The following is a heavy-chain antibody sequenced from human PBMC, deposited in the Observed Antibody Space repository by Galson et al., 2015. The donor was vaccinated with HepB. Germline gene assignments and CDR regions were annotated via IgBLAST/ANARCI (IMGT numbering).Heavy chain of an antibody. CDR1: GGSFSGYY. D-gene: IGHD2-2*02. V-gene: IGHV4-34*01. CDR3: AREGGIVVVPAAIPQGFDY. CDR2: INHSGST. Sequence: SETLSLTCAVYGGSFSGYYWSWIRQPPGKGLEWIGEINHSGSTNYNPSLKSRVTISVDTSKNQFSLKLSSVTAADTAVYYCAREGGIVVVPAAIPQGFDYWGQGTLVTVSS. J-gene: IGHJ4*02.